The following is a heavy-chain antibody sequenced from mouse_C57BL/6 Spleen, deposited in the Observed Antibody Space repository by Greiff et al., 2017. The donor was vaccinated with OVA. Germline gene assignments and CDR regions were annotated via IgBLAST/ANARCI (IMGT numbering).Heavy chain of an antibody. J-gene: IGHJ4*01. CDR2: IDPENGDT. CDR1: GFNIKDDY. D-gene: IGHD4-1*01. Sequence: EVQLKESGAELVRPGASVKLSCTASGFNIKDDYMHWVKQRPEQGLEWIGWIDPENGDTEYASKFQGKATITADTSSNTAYLQLSSLTSEDTAVYYCTTNCYAMDYWGQGTSVTVSS. CDR3: TTNCYAMDY. V-gene: IGHV14-4*01.